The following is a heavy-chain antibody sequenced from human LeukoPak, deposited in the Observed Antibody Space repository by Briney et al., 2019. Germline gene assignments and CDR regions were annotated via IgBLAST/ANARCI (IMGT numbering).Heavy chain of an antibody. D-gene: IGHD2-21*01. Sequence: GGSLSPSWLASGSGFTFSEFWMGWVRQAPGERLEWVANIKGDGSETYYVDSVKGRFTISRDNVKNSVYLQMNSLRADDTSLYRCAREAYCGGPSCFAVNYMDVWGKGTTVTVSS. V-gene: IGHV3-7*01. CDR2: IKGDGSET. CDR1: GSGFTFSEFW. CDR3: AREAYCGGPSCFAVNYMDV. J-gene: IGHJ6*03.